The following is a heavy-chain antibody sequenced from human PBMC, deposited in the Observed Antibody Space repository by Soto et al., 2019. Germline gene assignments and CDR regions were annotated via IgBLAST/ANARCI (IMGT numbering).Heavy chain of an antibody. J-gene: IGHJ3*02. V-gene: IGHV3-48*02. CDR2: ISSRSSTT. Sequence: GSLKISCTTSGFIFSSYTMKWVRQAPGKGLEWVSSISSRSSTTYYADSVKGRFTISRDNAKKSLYLQMNSLRDEDTAVYYCARHGIATLPYDAFDIWGQGTRVTVSS. CDR1: GFIFSSYT. D-gene: IGHD1-26*01. CDR3: ARHGIATLPYDAFDI.